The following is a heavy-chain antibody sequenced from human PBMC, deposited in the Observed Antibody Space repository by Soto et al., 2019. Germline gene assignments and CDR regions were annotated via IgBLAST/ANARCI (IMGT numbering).Heavy chain of an antibody. CDR1: GFTVSSNY. CDR3: ARAPLYGGNSV. J-gene: IGHJ4*02. V-gene: IGHV3-66*01. Sequence: GWSLRLSCAASGFTVSSNYMTWVRQAPGKGLEWVSVIYSGGATYYADSVKGRFTISRDNSKNTLYLQMNSLRAEDTAVYYCARAPLYGGNSVWGQGTVVTVSS. CDR2: IYSGGAT. D-gene: IGHD4-17*01.